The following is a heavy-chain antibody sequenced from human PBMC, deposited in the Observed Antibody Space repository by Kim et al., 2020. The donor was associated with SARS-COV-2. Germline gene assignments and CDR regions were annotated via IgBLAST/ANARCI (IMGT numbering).Heavy chain of an antibody. CDR1: GYTFANYT. D-gene: IGHD3-10*01. J-gene: IGHJ6*02. CDR2: INTNTGNP. Sequence: ASVKVSCKASGYTFANYTMNWVRQAPGRGLEWMGWINTNTGNPTYAQGFTGRFVFSLDTSVSTAYLQISSLKAEDTVVYYFARSGVMDVWGQGTTVTVSS. CDR3: ARSGVMDV. V-gene: IGHV7-4-1*02.